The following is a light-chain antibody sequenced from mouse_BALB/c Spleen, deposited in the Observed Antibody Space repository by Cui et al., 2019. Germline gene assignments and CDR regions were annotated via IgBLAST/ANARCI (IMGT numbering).Light chain of an antibody. V-gene: IGKV6-32*01. Sequence: SIVMTQTSTFLLVSAGDRVTITCKASQSVSNDVAWYQQKPGQSPKLLIYYASNRYTGVPDRFTGSGYGTDFTITISTVQAEDLAGYFCQQDYSSPWTFGGGTKLEIK. CDR2: YAS. J-gene: IGKJ1*01. CDR3: QQDYSSPWT. CDR1: QSVSND.